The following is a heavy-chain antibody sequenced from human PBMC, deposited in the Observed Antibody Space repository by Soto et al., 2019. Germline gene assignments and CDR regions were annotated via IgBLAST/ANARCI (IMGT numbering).Heavy chain of an antibody. CDR2: ISNDGGTT. CDR1: GFTFSSFA. V-gene: IGHV3-30*18. CDR3: SKAIRYYECCSGSYRDTYYEGMDV. J-gene: IGHJ6*02. D-gene: IGHD3-3*01. Sequence: QVQLVDSGGGVVQPGRSLRLSCAASGFTFSSFAMHWVRQAPGKGLERVAVISNDGGTTFYADSVKSRFTISRDNYKNTLNLQMNSLRAEAEAVYYCSKAIRYYECCSGSYRDTYYEGMDVWGRGTTVTVSS.